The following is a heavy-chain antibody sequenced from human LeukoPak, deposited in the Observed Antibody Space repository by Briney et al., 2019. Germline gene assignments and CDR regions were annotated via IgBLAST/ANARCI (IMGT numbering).Heavy chain of an antibody. CDR1: GFTFSSYA. J-gene: IGHJ3*02. CDR2: ISYDGSNK. D-gene: IGHD1-26*01. Sequence: GGSLRLSCAVSGFTFSSYAMHWVRQAPGKGLEWVAVISYDGSNKYYADSVKGRFTISRDNSKNTLYLQMSSLRAEDTAVYYCASVTWAYHDAFDIWGQGTMVTVSS. V-gene: IGHV3-30-3*01. CDR3: ASVTWAYHDAFDI.